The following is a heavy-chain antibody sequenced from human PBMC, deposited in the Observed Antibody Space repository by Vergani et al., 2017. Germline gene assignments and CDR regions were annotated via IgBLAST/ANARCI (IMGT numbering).Heavy chain of an antibody. D-gene: IGHD2-15*01. Sequence: QVQLQESVPGLVKPSETLSLTCTVSGVSVISTDYHWGWIRQPPGKGLEWIGSMDYSGSTSYNPSLESRISISFETPKNQFSLRLTSVTAADTAVYYCASKRGACRAAYCHSYDFWGPGTLVGVSS. J-gene: IGHJ4*02. V-gene: IGHV4-39*01. CDR2: MDYSGST. CDR3: ASKRGACRAAYCHSYDF. CDR1: GVSVISTDYH.